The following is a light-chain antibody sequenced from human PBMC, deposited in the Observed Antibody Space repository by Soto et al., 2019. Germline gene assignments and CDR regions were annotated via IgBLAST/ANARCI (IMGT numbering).Light chain of an antibody. J-gene: IGKJ3*01. V-gene: IGKV3-11*01. CDR1: QSVSSY. CDR2: DAS. CDR3: QQRSNWLIT. Sequence: EIVLTQSPATLSLSPGERATLSCRASQSVSSYLAWYQQKPGQAPRLLIYDASNRATGIPARFSGSGSGTDLTLTISSLEPEDFAVYYCQQRSNWLITFGPGTKVDIK.